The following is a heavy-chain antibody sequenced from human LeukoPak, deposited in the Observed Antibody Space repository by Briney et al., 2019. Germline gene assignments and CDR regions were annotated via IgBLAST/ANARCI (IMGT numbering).Heavy chain of an antibody. CDR1: GFTFSSYG. CDR2: IWYDGSNK. Sequence: GGSLRLSCAASGFTFSSYGMHWVRQAPGKGLEWVAVIWYDGSNKYYADSVKGRFTISRDSSKNTLYLQMNSLRAEDTAVYYCARTTELWDAFDIWGQGTMVTVSS. D-gene: IGHD3-16*01. V-gene: IGHV3-33*01. CDR3: ARTTELWDAFDI. J-gene: IGHJ3*02.